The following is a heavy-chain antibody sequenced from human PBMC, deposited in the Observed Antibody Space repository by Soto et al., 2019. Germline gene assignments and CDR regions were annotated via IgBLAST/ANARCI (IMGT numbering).Heavy chain of an antibody. V-gene: IGHV1-3*05. CDR3: AREQWLGVDS. J-gene: IGHJ4*02. CDR2: INAGNGNT. CDR1: GYTFTKYA. D-gene: IGHD6-19*01. Sequence: QVQLVQSGAEEKKPGASVKVSCKASGYTFTKYAMHWVRQAPGQSLEWMGWINAGNGNTKYSQKFQGRVTITRDTAASTADMELSSLSSEDTAVYYCAREQWLGVDSWGQGTLVTVSS.